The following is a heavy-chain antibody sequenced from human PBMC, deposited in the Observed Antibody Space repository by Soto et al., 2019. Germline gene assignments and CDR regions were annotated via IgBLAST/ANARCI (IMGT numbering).Heavy chain of an antibody. CDR3: AKDLQSYGDYDYYCYGMDV. CDR2: ISYDGTNK. Sequence: QVQLVESGGGEVQPGRSLTISCAASGFTCSTYGMHLVRQTPGKGLEWVAVISYDGTNKFYSDSVKGRFTISRDNFKNTLTLQMHSLRADDTAVYSCAKDLQSYGDYDYYCYGMDVWGLGTRVTVSS. V-gene: IGHV3-30*18. CDR1: GFTCSTYG. D-gene: IGHD4-17*01. J-gene: IGHJ6*02.